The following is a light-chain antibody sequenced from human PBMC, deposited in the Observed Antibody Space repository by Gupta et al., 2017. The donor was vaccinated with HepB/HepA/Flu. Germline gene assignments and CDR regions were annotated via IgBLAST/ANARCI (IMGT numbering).Light chain of an antibody. J-gene: IGLJ1*01. CDR1: SSDVGGYNY. CDR2: NVS. CDR3: CSYAGSYV. V-gene: IGLV2-11*01. Sequence: QSALTQPRSVSGSPGQSVTISCTGTSSDVGGYNYVSWYQQHPGKAPKLIIYNVSQRPSGVPNRFSGSKSGNTASLTISGLQAEDEADYYCCSYAGSYVFGTGTKVTVL.